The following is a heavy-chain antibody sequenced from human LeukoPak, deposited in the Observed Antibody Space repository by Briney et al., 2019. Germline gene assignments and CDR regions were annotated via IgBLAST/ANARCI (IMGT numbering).Heavy chain of an antibody. V-gene: IGHV3-33*06. D-gene: IGHD3-22*01. CDR1: GFTFSSYG. J-gene: IGHJ4*02. CDR3: AKDGGLHYYDSSGYYDF. CDR2: IWYDGSNK. Sequence: GGSLGLSCAASGFTFSSYGMHWVHQAPGKGLEWVAVIWYDGSNKYYADSVKGRFTISRDNSKNTLYLQMNSLRAEDTAVYYCAKDGGLHYYDSSGYYDFWGQGTLVTVSS.